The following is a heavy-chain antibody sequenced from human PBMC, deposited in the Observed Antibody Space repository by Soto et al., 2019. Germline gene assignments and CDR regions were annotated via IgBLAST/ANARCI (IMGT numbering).Heavy chain of an antibody. Sequence: ASVKVSCKASGYTFTSYYMHWVRQAPGQGLEWMGIINPSGGSTSYAQKFQGRVTMTRDTSTSTVYMELSSLRSEDTAVYYCARDSSKGQWMSPMAKLKGDFDYWGQGTLVTVSS. CDR1: GYTFTSYY. CDR3: ARDSSKGQWMSPMAKLKGDFDY. J-gene: IGHJ4*02. CDR2: INPSGGST. V-gene: IGHV1-46*01. D-gene: IGHD6-19*01.